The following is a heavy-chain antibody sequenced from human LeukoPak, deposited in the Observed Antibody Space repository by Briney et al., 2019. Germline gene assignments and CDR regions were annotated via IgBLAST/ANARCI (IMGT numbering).Heavy chain of an antibody. CDR1: GYTFTSYY. CDR2: INPSGGST. V-gene: IGHV1-46*01. D-gene: IGHD5-18*01. CDR3: ARDHQRGYSYAWDY. Sequence: ASVKVSCKASGYTFTSYYMHWVRQAPGQGLEWMGIINPSGGSTSYAQKFQGRVTMTRDTSTSTDYMELNSLRSEDTAAYYCARDHQRGYSYAWDYWGQGTLVTVSS. J-gene: IGHJ4*02.